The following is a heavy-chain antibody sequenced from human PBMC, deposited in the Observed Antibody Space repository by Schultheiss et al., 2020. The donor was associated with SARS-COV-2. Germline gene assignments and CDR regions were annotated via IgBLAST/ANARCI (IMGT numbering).Heavy chain of an antibody. Sequence: GGSLRLSCAASGFTFSSYAMHWVRQAPGKGLEYVSAISSNGGSTYYADSVKGRFTISRDDSNNTLFLQMDSLGAEDTAMYFCARDQSVPDYGSIIHHFDEWGHGTVVTVSS. V-gene: IGHV3-64*04. J-gene: IGHJ4*01. CDR1: GFTFSSYA. CDR2: ISSNGGST. D-gene: IGHD4-17*01. CDR3: ARDQSVPDYGSIIHHFDE.